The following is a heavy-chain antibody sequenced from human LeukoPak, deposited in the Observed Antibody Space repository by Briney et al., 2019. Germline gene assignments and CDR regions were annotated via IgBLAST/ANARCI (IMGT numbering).Heavy chain of an antibody. V-gene: IGHV3-21*01. D-gene: IGHD3-16*01. CDR1: GFTFSSYS. Sequence: PGGSLRLSCAASGFTFSSYSMTWVRQAPGKGLEWVSFISSSSSYIYYADSVKGRFTISRDNAQNSLYLQMNNLRAEDTAVYYCARGGDAYDYWGQGTLVTVSS. CDR3: ARGGDAYDY. J-gene: IGHJ4*02. CDR2: ISSSSSYI.